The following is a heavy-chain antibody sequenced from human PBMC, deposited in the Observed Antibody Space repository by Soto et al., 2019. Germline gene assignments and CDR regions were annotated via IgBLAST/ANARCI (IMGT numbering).Heavy chain of an antibody. CDR1: GYTFTSYG. V-gene: IGHV1-18*01. CDR3: ARDRGSYALDY. D-gene: IGHD1-26*01. Sequence: QVQLVQSGAEVKKPGASVKVSCKASGYTFTSYGIRWVRQAPGQGLEWMGWISANNGNTNYAQKLQGRATMPTDTSTTTAYMELMSLRSDDTAVYYWARDRGSYALDYWGQGTLVTVSS. J-gene: IGHJ4*02. CDR2: ISANNGNT.